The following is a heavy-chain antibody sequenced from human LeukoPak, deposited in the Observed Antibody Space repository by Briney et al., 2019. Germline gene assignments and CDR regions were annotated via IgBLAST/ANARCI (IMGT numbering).Heavy chain of an antibody. CDR1: GDSISSYY. D-gene: IGHD6-6*01. V-gene: IGHV4-4*07. Sequence: PSETLSLTCSVSGDSISSYYWSWIRQPAGKGLEWIGRIYSSGSINYNASLKSRDTMSVDTSKNQFSLKLSSVTAADTAVYYCAREGDSSSSGNHWFGPWGQGALVTVSS. J-gene: IGHJ5*02. CDR3: AREGDSSSSGNHWFGP. CDR2: IYSSGSI.